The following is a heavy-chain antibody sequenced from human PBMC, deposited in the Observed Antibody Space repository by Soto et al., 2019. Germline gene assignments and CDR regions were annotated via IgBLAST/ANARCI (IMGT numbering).Heavy chain of an antibody. V-gene: IGHV2-5*02. J-gene: IGHJ6*02. D-gene: IGHD2-15*01. CDR2: IYWDNDK. Sequence: QITLKESGPTLVKPTQTLTLTCTFSGFSVSTSGEGVAWIRQSPGKALEWLALIYWDNDKRYSPFLQSRVTITKDTSKNQAVLTMTNLDPVDTATYYCAHKGGRGAGMYVWGQGTPVTVSS. CDR3: AHKGGRGAGMYV. CDR1: GFSVSTSGEG.